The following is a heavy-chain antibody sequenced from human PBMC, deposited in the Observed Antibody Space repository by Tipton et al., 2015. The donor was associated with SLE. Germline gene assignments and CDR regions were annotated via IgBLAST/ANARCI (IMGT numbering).Heavy chain of an antibody. V-gene: IGHV3-23*03. J-gene: IGHJ6*02. D-gene: IGHD2-15*01. CDR2: IHSDGSSP. Sequence: SLRLSCAASGFTFATYSMSWVRQAPGKGLEWVAIIHSDGSSPFYADSVKGRFTISRDNSQNTLYLQMNSLRAEDTSVYYCARVLVDYYYGMDVWGQGTTVTVSS. CDR1: GFTFATYS. CDR3: ARVLVDYYYGMDV.